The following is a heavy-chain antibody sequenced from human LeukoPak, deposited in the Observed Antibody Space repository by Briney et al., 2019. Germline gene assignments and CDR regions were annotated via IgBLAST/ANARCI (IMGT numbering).Heavy chain of an antibody. CDR3: AKSYSSGWDFDY. V-gene: IGHV6-1*01. CDR2: TYYRSKWYN. J-gene: IGHJ4*02. CDR1: GDSVSSNSAA. Sequence: SQTLSLTCAISGDSVSSNSAASNWIRQSPSKGLEWLGRTYYRSKWYNDYAVSVKSRITDKPHTSKSKFYLPLKSVTPEDTAVYYCAKSYSSGWDFDYWGQGTLVTVSS. D-gene: IGHD6-19*01.